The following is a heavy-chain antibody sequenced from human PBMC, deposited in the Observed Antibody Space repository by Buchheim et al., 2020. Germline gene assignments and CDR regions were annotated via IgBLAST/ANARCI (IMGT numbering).Heavy chain of an antibody. CDR2: ISYDGSNK. CDR1: GFTFSSYA. CDR3: ARVKSRGMADY. Sequence: QVQLVESGGGVVQPGRSLRLSCAASGFTFSSYAMHWVRQAPGKGLEWVAVISYDGSNKYYADSVKGRFTISRDNSKKTLYLQMNSLRAEDTAVYYCARVKSRGMADYWGQGTL. V-gene: IGHV3-30*04. D-gene: IGHD1-14*01. J-gene: IGHJ4*02.